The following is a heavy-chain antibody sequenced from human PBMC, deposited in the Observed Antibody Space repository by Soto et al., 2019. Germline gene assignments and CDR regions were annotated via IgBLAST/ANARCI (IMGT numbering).Heavy chain of an antibody. J-gene: IGHJ5*02. CDR2: IYYSGST. V-gene: IGHV4-31*03. CDR1: GGSISSGGYY. Sequence: QVQLQESGPGLVKPSQTLSLTCTVSGGSISSGGYYWSWIRQHPGKGLEWIGYIYYSGSTYYNPSLKSRVTIPVDTSKNQFSLKLSSVTAADTAVYYCARAYPRVVPAAISVWFDPWGQGTLVTVSS. D-gene: IGHD2-2*01. CDR3: ARAYPRVVPAAISVWFDP.